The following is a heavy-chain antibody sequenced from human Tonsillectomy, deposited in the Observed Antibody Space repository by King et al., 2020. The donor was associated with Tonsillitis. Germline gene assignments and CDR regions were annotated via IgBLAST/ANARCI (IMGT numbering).Heavy chain of an antibody. CDR1: GFTFRNYA. Sequence: VQLVESGGGLVQPGGSLRLSCAVSGFTFRNYAMSWVRQGPGKGLEWVSALSGRGGERYYADSVKGRFTISRDTSKNTLSLQMNNLRAEDKAIYYWSKMSGFGVVTPFDYRGQGTLVTVSS. V-gene: IGHV3-23*04. D-gene: IGHD3-3*01. CDR3: SKMSGFGVVTPFDY. CDR2: LSGRGGER. J-gene: IGHJ4*02.